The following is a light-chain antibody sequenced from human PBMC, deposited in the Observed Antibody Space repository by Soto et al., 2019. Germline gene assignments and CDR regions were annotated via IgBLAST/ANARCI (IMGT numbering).Light chain of an antibody. CDR1: PSVLYSSNNKNY. CDR2: WAS. J-gene: IGKJ1*01. CDR3: QQYYSTPRT. Sequence: DIVMTQSPESLAVSLGERATNNCKSSPSVLYSSNNKNYLAWYQQKPGQPTKLLISWASTRESGVPDRFSGSGSGTDFTLTISSLQAGDVAVYYCQQYYSTPRTFGQGTKVEIK. V-gene: IGKV4-1*01.